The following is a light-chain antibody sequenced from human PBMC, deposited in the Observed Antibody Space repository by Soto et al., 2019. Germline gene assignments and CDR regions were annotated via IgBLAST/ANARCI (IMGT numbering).Light chain of an antibody. CDR2: DVS. CDR3: SSYSGSSFVL. Sequence: QSALTQPASVSGSPGQSITISCTGTTSDVGGYNYVSWYQQHPGKAPKLMIYDVSNWPSGIPSRFSGSRSGNTASLTISGLQAEDEADYYCSSYSGSSFVLFVGGTKLTVL. V-gene: IGLV2-14*01. CDR1: TSDVGGYNY. J-gene: IGLJ2*01.